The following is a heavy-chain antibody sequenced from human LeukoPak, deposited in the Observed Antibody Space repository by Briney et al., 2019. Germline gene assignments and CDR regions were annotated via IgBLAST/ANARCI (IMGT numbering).Heavy chain of an antibody. Sequence: SGGSLRLSCAASGFTFSSYAMSWVRQAPETGLEWVSCISGSGSSTFYADSVKGRFTISRDNSKNTLYLQMNSLRAEDTAVYYCAKGSSTDCYAGSDYWGQGTLVTVSS. CDR3: AKGSSTDCYAGSDY. J-gene: IGHJ4*02. CDR2: ISGSGSST. V-gene: IGHV3-23*01. D-gene: IGHD2-2*01. CDR1: GFTFSSYA.